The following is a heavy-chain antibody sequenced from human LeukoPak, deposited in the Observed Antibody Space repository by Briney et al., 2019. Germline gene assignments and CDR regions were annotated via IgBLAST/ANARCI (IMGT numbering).Heavy chain of an antibody. D-gene: IGHD5-24*01. J-gene: IGHJ6*02. Sequence: PSETLSLTCTVPGGSISSYYWSWIRQPPGKGLEWIGYIYFSGSTNYNPSLKSLVTISVDTSKNQFSLKLSTVAAADTAVYYCARDLRDGRRYYYGMDVWGQGTTVTVSS. CDR2: IYFSGST. CDR1: GGSISSYY. V-gene: IGHV4-59*12. CDR3: ARDLRDGRRYYYGMDV.